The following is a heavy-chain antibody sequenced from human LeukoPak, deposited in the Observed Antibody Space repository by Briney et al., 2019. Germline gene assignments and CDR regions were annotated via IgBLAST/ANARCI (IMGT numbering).Heavy chain of an antibody. Sequence: PSETLSLTCTVSGGSISSYYWSWIRQPPGKGLEWIGYIYYSGSTNYNPSLKSRVTISVDTSKNQFSLKLSSVTAADTAVYYCARDFHDFWGGPLYNWFDPWGQGTLVTVSS. CDR2: IYYSGST. CDR1: GGSISSYY. D-gene: IGHD3-3*01. CDR3: ARDFHDFWGGPLYNWFDP. J-gene: IGHJ5*02. V-gene: IGHV4-59*01.